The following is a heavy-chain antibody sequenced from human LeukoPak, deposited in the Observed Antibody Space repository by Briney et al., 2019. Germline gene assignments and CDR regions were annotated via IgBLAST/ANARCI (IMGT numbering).Heavy chain of an antibody. J-gene: IGHJ4*02. D-gene: IGHD2-15*01. CDR1: GFAFPILA. CDR3: AKDARRTDGWYFFDH. Sequence: GGSLRLSCAASGFAFPILAMGWVRQAPGRGLEWVTVISDRGDLTYYADSVKGRFTISRDNSKNTLYLQMNSLRAEDTAVYYCAKDARRTDGWYFFDHWGQGTLVTVSS. V-gene: IGHV3-23*01. CDR2: ISDRGDLT.